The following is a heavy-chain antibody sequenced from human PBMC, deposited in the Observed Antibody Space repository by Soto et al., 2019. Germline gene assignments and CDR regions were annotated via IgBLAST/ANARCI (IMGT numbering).Heavy chain of an antibody. CDR1: GFTFSDYG. Sequence: QVQLVESGGGVVQPGRSLRLSCAVSGFTFSDYGMHWFRQAPGKGLEWVALISYDGGHKYYVDSVKGRFTISRDNSKNTLYLQLNSLKPEDTAIYYCAKDRAGYSRGMDVWGHGTTVTVSS. V-gene: IGHV3-30*18. CDR3: AKDRAGYSRGMDV. J-gene: IGHJ6*02. D-gene: IGHD3-16*02. CDR2: ISYDGGHK.